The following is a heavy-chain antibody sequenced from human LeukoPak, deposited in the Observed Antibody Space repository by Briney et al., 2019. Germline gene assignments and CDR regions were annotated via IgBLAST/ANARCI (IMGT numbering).Heavy chain of an antibody. V-gene: IGHV1-2*06. CDR1: GYTFTDYQ. CDR2: INPNSGNT. J-gene: IGHJ4*02. CDR3: AREGDYYYDTSGYYYDY. D-gene: IGHD3-22*01. Sequence: ASVKVSCKASGYTFTDYQVHWVRQAPGQGLEWMGRINPNSGNTNYAQKFQGRVTMTRDTSISTAYMELSRLRSDDTAVYYCAREGDYYYDTSGYYYDYWGQGTLVTVSS.